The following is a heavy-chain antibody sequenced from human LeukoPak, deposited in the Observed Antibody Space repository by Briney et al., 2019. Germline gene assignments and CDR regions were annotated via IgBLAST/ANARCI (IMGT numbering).Heavy chain of an antibody. CDR3: AREWGIAAAYYMDV. J-gene: IGHJ6*03. Sequence: GGSLRLSCAASGFTFSNYSMEWVRQAPGKGLEWVSSISSSSSYIYYADSVKGRFTISRDNAKNSLYLQMNSLRAEDTAVYYCAREWGIAAAYYMDVWGKGTTVTISS. V-gene: IGHV3-21*01. D-gene: IGHD6-13*01. CDR1: GFTFSNYS. CDR2: ISSSSSYI.